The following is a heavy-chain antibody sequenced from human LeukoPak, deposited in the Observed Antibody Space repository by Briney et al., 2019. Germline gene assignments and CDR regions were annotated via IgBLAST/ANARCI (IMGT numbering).Heavy chain of an antibody. D-gene: IGHD6-19*01. CDR3: AKDRMYSSGWYDY. V-gene: IGHV3-9*01. Sequence: AGGSLRLSCAASGFTFSSYAMSWVRQAPGKGLEWVSGISWNSGSIGYADSVKGRFTISRDNAKNSLYLQMNSLRAEDTALYYCAKDRMYSSGWYDYWGQGTLVTVSS. J-gene: IGHJ4*02. CDR1: GFTFSSYA. CDR2: ISWNSGSI.